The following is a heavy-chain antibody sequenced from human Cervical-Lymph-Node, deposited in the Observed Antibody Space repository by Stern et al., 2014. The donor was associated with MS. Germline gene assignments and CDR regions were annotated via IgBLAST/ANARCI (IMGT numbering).Heavy chain of an antibody. CDR3: ARRPMVYVMNGAGWFDP. J-gene: IGHJ5*02. D-gene: IGHD2-8*01. CDR2: IYYSGST. Sequence: QMQLVQSGPGLVKPSQTLSLTCTVSGGSISSGGYYWSWIRQHPGKGLEWIGYIYYSGSTYYNPSLKSRVTISVDTSKNQFSLKLSSVTAADTAVYYCARRPMVYVMNGAGWFDPWGQGTLVTVSS. V-gene: IGHV4-31*03. CDR1: GGSISSGGYY.